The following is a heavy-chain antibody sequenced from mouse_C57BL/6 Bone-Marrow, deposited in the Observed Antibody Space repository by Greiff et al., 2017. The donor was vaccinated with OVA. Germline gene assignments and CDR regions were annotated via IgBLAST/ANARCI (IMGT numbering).Heavy chain of an antibody. D-gene: IGHD2-3*01. CDR2: INPSTGGT. CDR1: GYSFTGYY. J-gene: IGHJ1*03. CDR3: ARRYDDWYFDV. V-gene: IGHV1-42*01. Sequence: DVQLQESGPELVKPGASVKISCKASGYSFTGYYMNWVKQSPEKSLEWIGEINPSTGGTTYNQKFKAKATLTVDKSSSTAYMQLKSLTSEDSAVYYCARRYDDWYFDVWGTGTTVTVSS.